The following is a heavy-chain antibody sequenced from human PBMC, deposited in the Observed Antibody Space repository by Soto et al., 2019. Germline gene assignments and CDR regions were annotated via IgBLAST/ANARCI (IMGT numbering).Heavy chain of an antibody. CDR1: GXTFRSYG. CDR2: ILYDGSNT. CDR3: ARGRDYSYGYYYYGMDV. V-gene: IGHV3-33*01. J-gene: IGHJ6*02. Sequence: GSLRLSCAASGXTFRSYGMPGVRQAPGKGRELVAVILYDGSNTYYQESVKGRFTISRDNSKNTLYLQMNSLRAEDTAVYYCARGRDYSYGYYYYGMDVWGQGTTVTVSS. D-gene: IGHD5-18*01.